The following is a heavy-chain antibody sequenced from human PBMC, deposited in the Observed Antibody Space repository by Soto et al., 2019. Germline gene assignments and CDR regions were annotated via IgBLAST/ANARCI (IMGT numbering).Heavy chain of an antibody. CDR1: GGSISSGGYY. CDR2: IYYSGST. CDR3: ARERGYSSSWYGMDV. Sequence: PSETLSLTCTVSGGSISSGGYYWSWIRQHPGKGLEWIGYIYYSGSTYYNQSLKSRVTISVDTSKNQFSLKLSSVTAADTAVFYCARERGYSSSWYGMDVWGKGTTVTVSS. V-gene: IGHV4-31*03. D-gene: IGHD6-13*01. J-gene: IGHJ6*04.